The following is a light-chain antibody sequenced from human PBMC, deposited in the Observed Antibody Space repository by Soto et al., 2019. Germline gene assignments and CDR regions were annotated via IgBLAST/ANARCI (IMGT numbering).Light chain of an antibody. CDR1: SSDVGGYNY. J-gene: IGLJ1*01. V-gene: IGLV2-14*01. CDR2: KVS. CDR3: TSPTPDSLYV. Sequence: QSALTQPASVSGSPGQSITISCTGTSSDVGGYNYVSWYQQYPGRVPKLLIYKVSKRPSGISNRFSGSKSGNTASLTISGLQAEDEADYFCTSPTPDSLYVFGSGTKVTVL.